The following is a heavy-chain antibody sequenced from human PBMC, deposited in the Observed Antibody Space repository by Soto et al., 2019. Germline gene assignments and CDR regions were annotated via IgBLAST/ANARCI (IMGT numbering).Heavy chain of an antibody. CDR1: GYTFTSYD. CDR2: MNPNSGNT. Sequence: VASVKVSCKASGYTFTSYDINWVRQATGQGXEWMGWMNPNSGNTGYAQKFQGRVTMTRNTSISTAYMELSSLRSEDTAVYYCARGYCSSTSCYTISHYYYGMDVWGQGTTVTVSS. D-gene: IGHD2-2*02. V-gene: IGHV1-8*01. CDR3: ARGYCSSTSCYTISHYYYGMDV. J-gene: IGHJ6*02.